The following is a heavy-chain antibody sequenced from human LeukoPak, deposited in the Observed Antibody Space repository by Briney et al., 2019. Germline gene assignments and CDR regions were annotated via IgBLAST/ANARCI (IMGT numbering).Heavy chain of an antibody. D-gene: IGHD4-11*01. Sequence: PGGSLRHSCAASKFTFSHFGMHWVRQAPGKGLEWVAVIWNDGSNQYYAESVKGRFTVSRDNSQNMVYLQMNSLRPEDTAVYYCAKDAQRGFDYSNSLENWGQGTLVTVSS. CDR1: KFTFSHFG. CDR2: IWNDGSNQ. V-gene: IGHV3-33*06. J-gene: IGHJ4*02. CDR3: AKDAQRGFDYSNSLEN.